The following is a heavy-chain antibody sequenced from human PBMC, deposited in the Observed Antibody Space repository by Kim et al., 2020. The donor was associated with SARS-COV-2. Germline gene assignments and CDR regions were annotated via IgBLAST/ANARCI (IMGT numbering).Heavy chain of an antibody. Sequence: SRKSRVTISVDTSKNQFSLEETSVTAADTAMYYCARQRGGGSWGGAFDIWGPGTMVTVSS. J-gene: IGHJ3*02. D-gene: IGHD2-15*01. CDR3: ARQRGGGSWGGAFDI. V-gene: IGHV4-61*07.